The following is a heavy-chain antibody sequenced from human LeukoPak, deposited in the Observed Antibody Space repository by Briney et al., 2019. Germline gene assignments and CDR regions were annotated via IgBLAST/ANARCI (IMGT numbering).Heavy chain of an antibody. CDR3: TRLSYMDV. Sequence: GASAKVSCKASGYTFTGYYMHWVRQAPGQGLEWMGWINPNSGGTNYAQKFQGRVTMTRDTSVSTAYMELSRLRSDDTAVYYCTRLSYMDVWGKGTTVTVSS. CDR1: GYTFTGYY. CDR2: INPNSGGT. D-gene: IGHD2-2*01. V-gene: IGHV1-2*02. J-gene: IGHJ6*03.